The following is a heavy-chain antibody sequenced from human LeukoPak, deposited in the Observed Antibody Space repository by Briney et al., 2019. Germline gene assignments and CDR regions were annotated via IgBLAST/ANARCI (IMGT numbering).Heavy chain of an antibody. V-gene: IGHV4-39*01. CDR1: GDSISSSSYY. Sequence: PSETLSLTCTVSGDSISSSSYYWGWIRQPPGKGLEWIGSISYSGSTYYNPSLKSRVTISVDTSKNQFSLKLSSVTAADTVVYYCARHSSSWYYVDYWGQGTLVTVSS. CDR2: ISYSGST. CDR3: ARHSSSWYYVDY. D-gene: IGHD6-13*01. J-gene: IGHJ4*02.